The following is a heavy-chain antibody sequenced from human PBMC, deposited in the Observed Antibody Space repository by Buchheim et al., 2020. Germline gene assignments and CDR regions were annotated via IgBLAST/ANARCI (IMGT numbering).Heavy chain of an antibody. CDR1: GFTFSSYA. D-gene: IGHD1-26*01. Sequence: QVQLVESGGGVVQPGRSLRLSCAASGFTFSSYAMHWVRQAPGKGLEWVAVISYDGSNKYYADSVKGRFTISRDNSKNTLYLQMNSLRAEDTAVYYRAKTSGSYSPYWGQGTL. V-gene: IGHV3-30-3*01. CDR3: AKTSGSYSPY. J-gene: IGHJ4*02. CDR2: ISYDGSNK.